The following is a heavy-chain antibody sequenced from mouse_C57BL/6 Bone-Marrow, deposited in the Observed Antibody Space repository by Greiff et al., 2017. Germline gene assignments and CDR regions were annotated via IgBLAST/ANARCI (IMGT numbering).Heavy chain of an antibody. CDR1: GFNIKDDY. CDR3: TNFPYGNYVVFYAKDY. CDR2: IDPENGDT. J-gene: IGHJ4*01. D-gene: IGHD2-1*01. Sequence: EVQLQESGAELVRPGASVKLSCTASGFNIKDDYMHWVKQRPEQGLEWIGWIDPENGDTEYASKFQGKATITADTSSNTAYLQLSSLTSEDTAVYYGTNFPYGNYVVFYAKDYWGQGTSVTVSS. V-gene: IGHV14-4*01.